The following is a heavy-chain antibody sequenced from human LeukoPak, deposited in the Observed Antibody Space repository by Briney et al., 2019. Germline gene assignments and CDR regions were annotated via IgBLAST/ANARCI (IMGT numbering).Heavy chain of an antibody. D-gene: IGHD2-21*01. J-gene: IGHJ4*02. CDR3: AKILWNGRYLDY. CDR2: IGDSGGAT. CDR1: GFTFSNYA. Sequence: GGSLRLSCAASGFTFSNYAMGWVRQAPGKGLEWVSIIGDSGGATYYADSVKGRFIISRDNSKNTLYLQMNYLRVEDTAIYYCAKILWNGRYLDYWGQGTLVTVSS. V-gene: IGHV3-23*01.